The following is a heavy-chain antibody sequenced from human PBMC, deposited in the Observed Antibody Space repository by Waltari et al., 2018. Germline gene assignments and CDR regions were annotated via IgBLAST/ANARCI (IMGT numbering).Heavy chain of an antibody. D-gene: IGHD6-6*01. Sequence: QVQLQESGPGLVKPSETLSLTCTVSGGSISSYYWSWIRQPPGKGLEWIGYIYYSGSTNSNPSLKSRVTISVDTSKNQFSLKLSSVTAADSAVYYCARLLAARDAFDIWGQGTMVTVSS. CDR2: IYYSGST. V-gene: IGHV4-59*08. J-gene: IGHJ3*02. CDR3: ARLLAARDAFDI. CDR1: GGSISSYY.